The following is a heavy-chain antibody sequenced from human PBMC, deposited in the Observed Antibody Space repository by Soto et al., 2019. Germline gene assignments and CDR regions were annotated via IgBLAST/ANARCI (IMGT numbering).Heavy chain of an antibody. CDR2: IKQDGSEK. Sequence: GGSLRLSCAVSGFTFGSYWMSWVRQAPGKGLEWLANIKQDGSEKYYVDSVKGRFTISRDNAKNSLYLQMNSLRAEDTAVYYCARDESYDILTGYYTPQRFDYWGQGSLVTVSS. D-gene: IGHD3-9*01. CDR1: GFTFGSYW. CDR3: ARDESYDILTGYYTPQRFDY. J-gene: IGHJ4*02. V-gene: IGHV3-7*01.